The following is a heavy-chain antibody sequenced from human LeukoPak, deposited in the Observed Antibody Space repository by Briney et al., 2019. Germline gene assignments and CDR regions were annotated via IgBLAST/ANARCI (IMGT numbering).Heavy chain of an antibody. CDR1: GFTVSSNY. D-gene: IGHD1-26*01. J-gene: IGHJ3*02. CDR2: IYSGGST. Sequence: GGSLRLSCAASGFTVSSNYMSWVRQAPGKGLEWVSVIYSGGSTYYADSVKGRFTISRDNSKNTLYLQMNSLRAEDTAVYYCAKGYSGTYRDAFDIWGQGTMVTVSS. V-gene: IGHV3-53*05. CDR3: AKGYSGTYRDAFDI.